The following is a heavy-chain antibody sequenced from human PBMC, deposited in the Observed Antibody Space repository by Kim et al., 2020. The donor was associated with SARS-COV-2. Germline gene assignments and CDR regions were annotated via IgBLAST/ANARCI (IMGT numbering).Heavy chain of an antibody. Sequence: KFQGRVTMTRDTSISTAYMELSRLRSDDTAVYYCARDLPYNWNYGRAFDIWGQGTMVTVSS. J-gene: IGHJ3*02. CDR3: ARDLPYNWNYGRAFDI. V-gene: IGHV1-2*02. D-gene: IGHD1-7*01.